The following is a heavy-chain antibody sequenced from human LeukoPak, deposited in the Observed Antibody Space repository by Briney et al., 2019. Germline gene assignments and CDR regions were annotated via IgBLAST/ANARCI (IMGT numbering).Heavy chain of an antibody. V-gene: IGHV3-53*01. J-gene: IGHJ4*02. CDR1: GFTVSSNY. CDR3: APRGGPTKYYFDY. Sequence: GGSLRLSCAASGFTVSSNYMSWVRQAPGKGLEWVSVIYSGGSTYYADSVKGRFTISRDNSKNTLYLQMNSLRAEDTAVYYCAPRGGPTKYYFDYWGQGTLVTVSS. CDR2: IYSGGST. D-gene: IGHD3-16*01.